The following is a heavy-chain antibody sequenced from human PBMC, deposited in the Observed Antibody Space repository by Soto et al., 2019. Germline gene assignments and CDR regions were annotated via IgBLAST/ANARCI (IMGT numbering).Heavy chain of an antibody. CDR1: GSRFSNYV. Sequence: GASVKDSCKVSGSRFSNYVISWVRQAPGHGLEWLGRIIPIFNSTKYAQSFQGRVTITADKSTSTASLELSSLRSDDTAVYYCAIEGRGKKAGYNGLVSLGYWGQGTLVTVSS. CDR2: IIPIFNST. V-gene: IGHV1-69*06. CDR3: AIEGRGKKAGYNGLVSLGY. D-gene: IGHD2-2*02. J-gene: IGHJ4*02.